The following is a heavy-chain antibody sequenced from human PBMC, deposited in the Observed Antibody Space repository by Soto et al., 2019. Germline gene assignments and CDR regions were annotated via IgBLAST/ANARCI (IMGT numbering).Heavy chain of an antibody. D-gene: IGHD2-21*01. Sequence: SETLSLTCTVSGGSISSYYWSWIRQPPGKGLEWIGNIYYTGITNYNPSLKSRVTMSVDTSNNQFSLKWSSLKASDTAIYYCARHKSGGGSYPFEYWGQGTLVTVSS. V-gene: IGHV4-59*12. J-gene: IGHJ4*02. CDR1: GGSISSYY. CDR3: ARHKSGGGSYPFEY. CDR2: IYYTGIT.